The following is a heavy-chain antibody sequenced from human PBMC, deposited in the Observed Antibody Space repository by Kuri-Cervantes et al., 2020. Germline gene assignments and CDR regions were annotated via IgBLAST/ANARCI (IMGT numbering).Heavy chain of an antibody. J-gene: IGHJ6*02. V-gene: IGHV3-30*03. D-gene: IGHD3-10*01. CDR3: AREWRVLLWLGGPRYGMDV. Sequence: GGSLRLSCAASGFTFSTYGKHWARQAPGKGLEGVAVMPCDGRNKFSADSVKGRFTISRDNAKNSLYLQMNSLRDEDTAVYYCAREWRVLLWLGGPRYGMDVWGQGTTVTVSS. CDR1: GFTFSTYG. CDR2: MPCDGRNK.